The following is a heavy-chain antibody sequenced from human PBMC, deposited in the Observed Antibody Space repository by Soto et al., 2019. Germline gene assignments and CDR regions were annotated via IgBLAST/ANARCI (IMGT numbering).Heavy chain of an antibody. CDR3: ARSTYCSGGSCYSFADAFDI. CDR1: GYTFTGYY. Sequence: ASVKVSCTASGYTFTGYYMHWVRQAPGQGLEWLGWINPNSGGTNYAQKFQGWVTMTRDTSISTAYMELSRLRSDDTAVYYCARSTYCSGGSCYSFADAFDIWGQGTMVTVSS. J-gene: IGHJ3*02. CDR2: INPNSGGT. V-gene: IGHV1-2*04. D-gene: IGHD2-15*01.